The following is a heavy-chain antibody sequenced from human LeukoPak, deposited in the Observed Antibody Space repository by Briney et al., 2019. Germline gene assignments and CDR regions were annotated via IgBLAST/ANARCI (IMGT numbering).Heavy chain of an antibody. D-gene: IGHD5-12*01. J-gene: IGHJ4*02. Sequence: GGSLRLSCAASGFTFSSYSMNWVRQAAGKGREWVSSISSSRSYIYYADSVKGRFTTSRDNAKTALYLQMNSLRAEDTAVYYCARDLGGGYEFFDYWGQGTLVTVSS. CDR1: GFTFSSYS. V-gene: IGHV3-21*01. CDR3: ARDLGGGYEFFDY. CDR2: ISSSRSYI.